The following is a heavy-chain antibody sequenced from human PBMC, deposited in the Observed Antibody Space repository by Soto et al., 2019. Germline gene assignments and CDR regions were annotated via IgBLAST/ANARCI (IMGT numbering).Heavy chain of an antibody. CDR1: GYTFTSYA. D-gene: IGHD3-9*01. CDR3: ATRRPDTYFDY. Sequence: ASVKVSCKASGYTFTSYAMHWVRQAPGQRIEWMGWINAGNGNTKCSQKFQDRVTITRDTSASTAYMELSSLRSEGTAVYYCATRRPDTYFDYLGQGTLVTVSS. V-gene: IGHV1-3*01. J-gene: IGHJ4*02. CDR2: INAGNGNT.